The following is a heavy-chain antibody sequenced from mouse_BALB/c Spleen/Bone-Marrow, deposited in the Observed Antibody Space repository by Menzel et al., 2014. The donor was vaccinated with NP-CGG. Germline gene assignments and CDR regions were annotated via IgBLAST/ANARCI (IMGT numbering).Heavy chain of an antibody. CDR3: VRGGYYVPSYFDS. CDR1: GFTFRSFG. J-gene: IGHJ2*01. CDR2: ISGGTSTI. D-gene: IGHD2-3*01. Sequence: EVKLMESGGGLVRPGVSRKLSCAASGFTFRSFGMHWARQAPEKGLEWVAYISGGTSTIYYADTVKGRFTISRDNPNNTLFLQMTSLRSEDTAMYYCVRGGYYVPSYFDSWGQGTTLTVSS. V-gene: IGHV5-17*02.